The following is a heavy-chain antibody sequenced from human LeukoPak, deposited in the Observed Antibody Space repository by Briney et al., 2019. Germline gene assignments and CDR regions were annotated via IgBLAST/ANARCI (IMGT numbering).Heavy chain of an antibody. J-gene: IGHJ6*02. CDR2: ISIDGSNK. CDR3: ARNDGYSSSWYYYYYYGMDV. D-gene: IGHD6-13*01. V-gene: IGHV3-33*01. CDR1: GFTFSSYG. Sequence: GGSLRLSCAASGFTFSSYGMHWVRQAPGKGLEWVAVISIDGSNKYYADSVKGRFTISRDNSKDTLYLQMNSLRAEDTAVYYCARNDGYSSSWYYYYYYGMDVWGQGTTVTVSS.